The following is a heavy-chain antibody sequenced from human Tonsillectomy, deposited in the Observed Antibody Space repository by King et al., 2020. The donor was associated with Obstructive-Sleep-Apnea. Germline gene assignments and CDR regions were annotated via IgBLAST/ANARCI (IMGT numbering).Heavy chain of an antibody. J-gene: IGHJ2*01. CDR1: GFAFVDYA. CDR2: IRSEGYGGAT. CDR3: TKEDRGSCLVYFDL. D-gene: IGHD3-10*01. V-gene: IGHV3-49*03. Sequence: VQLVESGGGLVQPGRSLRLSCTTSGFAFVDYAMDWFRQAPGKGLEWIGFIRSEGYGGATEYGASVKGRFIISRDDSKGTAYLQMNSLKTEDTAIYYCTKEDRGSCLVYFDLWGRGTLVSVSS.